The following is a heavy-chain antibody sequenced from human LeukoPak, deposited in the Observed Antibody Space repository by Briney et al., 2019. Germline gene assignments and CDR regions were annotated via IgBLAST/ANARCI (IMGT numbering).Heavy chain of an antibody. Sequence: SETLSLICGVSGYSISSGYYWGWIRQPPGKGLEWIGSIYHSAITYYNPSLKSRVTMSVDTSKNQFSLKLSSVTASDTAVYFCARPTMGPTKGFDFWGQGILVTVSS. J-gene: IGHJ4*02. V-gene: IGHV4-38-2*01. CDR1: GYSISSGYY. CDR3: ARPTMGPTKGFDF. D-gene: IGHD1-26*01. CDR2: IYHSAIT.